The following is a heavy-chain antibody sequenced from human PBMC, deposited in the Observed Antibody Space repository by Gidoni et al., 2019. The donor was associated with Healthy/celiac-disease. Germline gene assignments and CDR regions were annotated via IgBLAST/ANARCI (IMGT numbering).Heavy chain of an antibody. V-gene: IGHV4-59*08. D-gene: IGHD2-8*01. Sequence: QVQLQESGPGLVKPSETLSLTCTVSGGSISSYYWSWIRQPPGKGLEWIGYIYYSGSTNYNPSLKSRVTISVDTSKNQFSLKLSSVTAADTAVYYCARHVRAYFDYWGQGTLVTVSS. CDR3: ARHVRAYFDY. J-gene: IGHJ4*02. CDR1: GGSISSYY. CDR2: IYYSGST.